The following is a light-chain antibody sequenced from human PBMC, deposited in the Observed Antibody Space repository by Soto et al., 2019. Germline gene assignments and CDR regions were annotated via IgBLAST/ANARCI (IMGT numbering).Light chain of an antibody. CDR2: EVS. V-gene: IGLV2-18*02. CDR1: SSDVGSYNR. CDR3: SSYTGSSTYV. J-gene: IGLJ1*01. Sequence: QSALTQPPSVSGSPGQSVTISCTGTSSDVGSYNRASWYQQPPGTAPKLMIYEVSNRPSGVPDRFSGSKSGNTASLTISGLQAEDEADYYCSSYTGSSTYVFGTGTKVTVL.